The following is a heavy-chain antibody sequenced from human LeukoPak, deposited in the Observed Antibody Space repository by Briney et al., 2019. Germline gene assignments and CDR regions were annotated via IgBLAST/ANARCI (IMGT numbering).Heavy chain of an antibody. J-gene: IGHJ4*02. CDR1: GFTFSSYA. CDR3: AKDGVDFDWLLYDDGDGYYFDY. Sequence: PGGSLRLSCAASGFTFSSYAMHWVRQAPGKGLEWVAVISYDGSNKYYADSVKGRFTISRDDSKNTLYLHMNSLRAEDTAVYYCAKDGVDFDWLLYDDGDGYYFDYWGQGTLVTVSS. D-gene: IGHD3-9*01. V-gene: IGHV3-30-3*01. CDR2: ISYDGSNK.